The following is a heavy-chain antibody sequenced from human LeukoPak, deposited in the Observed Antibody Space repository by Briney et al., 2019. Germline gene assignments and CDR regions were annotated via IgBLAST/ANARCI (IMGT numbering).Heavy chain of an antibody. CDR1: GFTLSSYV. V-gene: IGHV3-23*01. Sequence: GGSLRLSCETSGFTLSSYVMNWVRQAPGKGLEWVSCIIGSGSDTYYADAVKGRFSISRDNSKNTVFLQMNSLRVEDTAVYYCAKEKGDTAMAPYYFDYWGQGTLVTVSS. D-gene: IGHD5-18*01. CDR3: AKEKGDTAMAPYYFDY. J-gene: IGHJ4*02. CDR2: IIGSGSDT.